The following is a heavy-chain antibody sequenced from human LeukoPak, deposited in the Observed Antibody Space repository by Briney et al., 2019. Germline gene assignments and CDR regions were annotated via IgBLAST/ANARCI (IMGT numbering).Heavy chain of an antibody. J-gene: IGHJ4*02. Sequence: SDTLSLTCTVSGGSISSSSYYWGWIGQPPGKRLEWIGSIYYSGITYYNPSLKSRVTISVDTSKNQFSLKLSSVTAADTAVYYCASVDIVVVPSASFDYWGQGTLVTVSS. CDR2: IYYSGIT. CDR1: GGSISSSSYY. D-gene: IGHD2-2*01. CDR3: ASVDIVVVPSASFDY. V-gene: IGHV4-39*01.